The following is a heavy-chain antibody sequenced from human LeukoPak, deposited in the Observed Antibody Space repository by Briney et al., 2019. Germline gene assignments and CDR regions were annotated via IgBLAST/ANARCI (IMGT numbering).Heavy chain of an antibody. CDR2: IYYSGST. D-gene: IGHD3-22*01. J-gene: IGHJ4*02. Sequence: PSETLSLTCTVSGGSISSYYWSWIRQPPGKGLEWIGYIYYSGSTNYNPSLKSRVTISVDTSKNQFSLKLSSVTAADTAVYYCAREMHSSGYYQNYYFDYWGQGTLVTVSS. CDR3: AREMHSSGYYQNYYFDY. V-gene: IGHV4-59*01. CDR1: GGSISSYY.